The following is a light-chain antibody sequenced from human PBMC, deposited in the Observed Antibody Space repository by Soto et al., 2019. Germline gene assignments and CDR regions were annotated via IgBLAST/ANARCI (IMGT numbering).Light chain of an antibody. Sequence: QSVLTQPPSASGTPGQRVTISCSGSSSNIGSNTVGWYHQLPGAAPKLVIYDNNLRPSGVPDRISGSRSSTSASLSISGLQSEDEGEYYCATWDDTLDGPLFGGGTKLTVL. CDR3: ATWDDTLDGPL. V-gene: IGLV1-44*01. CDR1: SSNIGSNT. CDR2: DNN. J-gene: IGLJ2*01.